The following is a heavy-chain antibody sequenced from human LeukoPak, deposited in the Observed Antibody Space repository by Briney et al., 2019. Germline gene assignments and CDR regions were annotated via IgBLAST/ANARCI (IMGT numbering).Heavy chain of an antibody. Sequence: ASVKVSCKASGYTFTSYDINWVRQAPGQGLEWMGWMNPNSGNTGYAQKFQGRVTMTRNASISTAYMELSSLRSEDTAVYYCARGADSTYYYYYMDVWGKGTTVTVTS. V-gene: IGHV1-8*01. CDR3: ARGADSTYYYYYMDV. CDR2: MNPNSGNT. J-gene: IGHJ6*03. D-gene: IGHD2-15*01. CDR1: GYTFTSYD.